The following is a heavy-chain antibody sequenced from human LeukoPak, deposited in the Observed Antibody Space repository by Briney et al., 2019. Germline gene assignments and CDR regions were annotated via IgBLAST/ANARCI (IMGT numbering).Heavy chain of an antibody. CDR1: GYSFTSYW. D-gene: IGHD6-13*01. Sequence: GESLKISCKASGYSFTSYWIGWVRQMPGKGLEWMGIIYPGDSDTRYSPSFQGQVIISADKSISTAYLQWSSLKASDTAMYYCARQSSSWYVDYWGQGTLVTVSS. CDR3: ARQSSSWYVDY. V-gene: IGHV5-51*01. CDR2: IYPGDSDT. J-gene: IGHJ4*02.